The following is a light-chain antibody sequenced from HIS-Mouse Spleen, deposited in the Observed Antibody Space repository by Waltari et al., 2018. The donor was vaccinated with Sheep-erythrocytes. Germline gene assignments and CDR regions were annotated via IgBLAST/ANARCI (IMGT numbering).Light chain of an antibody. CDR1: SRSVGSYNL. V-gene: IGLV2-23*01. CDR2: EGS. Sequence: QSALTQPASVPGSPGQSITISCTGTSRSVGSYNLASWYQQHPGKAPKLMIYEGSKRPSGVSNRFSGSKSGNTASLTISGLQAEDEADYYCCSYAGSSTYVVFGGGTKLTVL. J-gene: IGLJ2*01. CDR3: CSYAGSSTYVV.